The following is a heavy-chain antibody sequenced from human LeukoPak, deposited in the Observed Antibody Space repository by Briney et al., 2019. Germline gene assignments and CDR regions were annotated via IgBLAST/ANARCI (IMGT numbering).Heavy chain of an antibody. J-gene: IGHJ4*02. CDR2: ISTSAGDT. CDR1: GFTFSSYA. V-gene: IGHV3-23*01. Sequence: GGSLRLSCAASGFTFSSYAMSWVRQAPGKGLEWVSAISTSAGDTYYTDSVKGRFTISRDNSENTLFLQMNSLRAEDTAVYYCAKHMIVGTTKSMDSWGQGTLVTVSS. D-gene: IGHD1-26*01. CDR3: AKHMIVGTTKSMDS.